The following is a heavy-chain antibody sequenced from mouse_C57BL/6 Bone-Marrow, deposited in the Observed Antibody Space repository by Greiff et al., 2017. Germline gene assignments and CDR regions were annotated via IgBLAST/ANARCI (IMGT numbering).Heavy chain of an antibody. V-gene: IGHV1-75*01. CDR1: GYTFTDYY. Sequence: VQLQQSGPELVKPGASVKISCKASGYTFTDYYINWVKQRPGQGLECIGWIFPGSGSTYYNEKFKGKATLTVDKSSSTAYMLLSSLTSEDSAVYFCARLDYGSSYPHWYFDVWGTGTTVTVSS. J-gene: IGHJ1*03. CDR2: IFPGSGST. D-gene: IGHD1-1*01. CDR3: ARLDYGSSYPHWYFDV.